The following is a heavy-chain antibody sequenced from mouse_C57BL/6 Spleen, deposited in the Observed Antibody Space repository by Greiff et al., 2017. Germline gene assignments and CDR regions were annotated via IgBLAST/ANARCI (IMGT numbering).Heavy chain of an antibody. CDR3: ARSPFTTVVASDY. V-gene: IGHV1-82*01. CDR1: GYAFSSSW. CDR2: IYPGDGDT. J-gene: IGHJ2*01. Sequence: QVQLQQSGPELVKPGASVKISCKASGYAFSSSWMNWVKQRPGKGLEWIGRIYPGDGDTNYNGKFKGKATLTADKSSSTAYMQLSSLTSEDSAVYCCARSPFTTVVASDYWGQGTTLTVSS. D-gene: IGHD1-1*01.